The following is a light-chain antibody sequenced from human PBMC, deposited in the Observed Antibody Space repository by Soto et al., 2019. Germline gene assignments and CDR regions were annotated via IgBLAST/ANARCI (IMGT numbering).Light chain of an antibody. CDR3: QQSYNTPWT. J-gene: IGKJ1*01. V-gene: IGKV1-39*01. Sequence: DIQMTQSPSSLSASVGDRVTITCRASQSMSSHLNWYQQKPGKAPKLLIYGASSLQSGVPSRFSGSGSGTDSTLTISSLQPEDSATYYCQQSYNTPWTFGQGTKVEI. CDR1: QSMSSH. CDR2: GAS.